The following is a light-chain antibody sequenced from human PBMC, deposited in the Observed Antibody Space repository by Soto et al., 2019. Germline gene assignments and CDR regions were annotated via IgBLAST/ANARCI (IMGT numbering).Light chain of an antibody. Sequence: DIQMTQSPSSLSASVGDRVPITCRASQSISSYLNWYQQKPGKAPKLLIYAASSLQSGVPSRFSGSGSGTDFTLTISSLQPDDFATYYCQQYDTYWTFGQGTKVDIK. CDR1: QSISSY. CDR3: QQYDTYWT. CDR2: AAS. J-gene: IGKJ1*01. V-gene: IGKV1-39*01.